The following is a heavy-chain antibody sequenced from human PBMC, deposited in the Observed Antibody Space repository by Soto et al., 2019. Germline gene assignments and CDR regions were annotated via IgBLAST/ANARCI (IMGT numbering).Heavy chain of an antibody. V-gene: IGHV1-69*06. CDR2: IIPIFGTA. CDR1: GGTFSSYA. J-gene: IGHJ1*01. D-gene: IGHD3-22*01. Sequence: QVQLVQSGAEVKKPGSSVKVSCKASGGTFSSYAISWVRQAPGQGLEWMGGIIPIFGTANYAQKFQGRVTNTADKSTSTAYMELSSLRSEDTAVYYCASVGYYYDSSGYYWHFQHWGQGTLVTVSS. CDR3: ASVGYYYDSSGYYWHFQH.